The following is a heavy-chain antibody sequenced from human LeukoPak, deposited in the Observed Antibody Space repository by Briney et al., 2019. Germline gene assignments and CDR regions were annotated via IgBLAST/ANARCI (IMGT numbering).Heavy chain of an antibody. CDR2: IYYSGST. V-gene: IGHV4-39*01. CDR3: ARHVSSGWYS. D-gene: IGHD6-19*01. Sequence: GXEWIGSIYYSGSTYYNPSLKSRVTISVDTSKNQFSLKLSSVTAADTAVYYCARHVSSGWYSWGQGTLVTVSS. J-gene: IGHJ4*02.